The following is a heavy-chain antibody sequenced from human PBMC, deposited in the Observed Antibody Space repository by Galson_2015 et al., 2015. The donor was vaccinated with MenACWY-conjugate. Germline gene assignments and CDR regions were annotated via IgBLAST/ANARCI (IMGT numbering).Heavy chain of an antibody. CDR3: ARQDGFGYYDILTGSKTRKYYYGMDV. Sequence: QSGAEVKKPGESLKISCKGSGHSFTSYWIGWVRQMPGKGLEWMGIIYPGDSDTRYSPSFQGQVTISADKSISTAYLQWSSLKASDTAMYYCARQDGFGYYDILTGSKTRKYYYGMDVWGQGTTVTVSS. V-gene: IGHV5-51*01. CDR2: IYPGDSDT. D-gene: IGHD3-9*01. J-gene: IGHJ6*02. CDR1: GHSFTSYW.